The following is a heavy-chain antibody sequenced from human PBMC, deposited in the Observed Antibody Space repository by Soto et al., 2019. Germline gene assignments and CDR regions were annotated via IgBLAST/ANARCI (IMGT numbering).Heavy chain of an antibody. CDR2: IIPIFGTA. CDR3: ARAGGGTSYYYGSGSYADV. V-gene: IGHV1-69*05. J-gene: IGHJ6*02. CDR1: GGTFSSYA. Sequence: SVKVSCKASGGTFSSYAISWVRQAPGQGLEWMGGIIPIFGTANYAQKFQGRVTMTRNTSISTAYMELSSLRSEDTAVYYCARAGGGTSYYYGSGSYADVWGQGTTVTVSS. D-gene: IGHD3-10*01.